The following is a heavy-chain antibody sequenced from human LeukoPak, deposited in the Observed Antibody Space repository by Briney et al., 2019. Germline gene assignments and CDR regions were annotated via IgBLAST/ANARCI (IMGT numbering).Heavy chain of an antibody. CDR2: INPNSGGT. Sequence: GASVKVSCKASGHTFTCYYMHWVRQAPGQGLEWMGWINPNSGGTNYAQKFQGWVTMTRDTSISTAYMELSRLRSDDTAVYYCARGGITGTPADAFDIWGQGTMVTVSS. J-gene: IGHJ3*02. CDR3: ARGGITGTPADAFDI. D-gene: IGHD1-20*01. V-gene: IGHV1-2*04. CDR1: GHTFTCYY.